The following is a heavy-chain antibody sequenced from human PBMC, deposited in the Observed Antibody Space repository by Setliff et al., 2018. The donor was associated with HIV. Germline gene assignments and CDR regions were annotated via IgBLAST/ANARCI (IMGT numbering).Heavy chain of an antibody. CDR2: ISPYNGHT. V-gene: IGHV1-18*01. CDR3: ARTDYGGNSGGNYFDY. D-gene: IGHD4-17*01. J-gene: IGHJ4*02. CDR1: GNTFTTYD. Sequence: ASVKVSCKASGNTFTTYDFTWVRQAPGQGLEWLGWISPYNGHTNFAQKFQGRVTMTTDTATSTAYMEVRSLRSDDTAVYYCARTDYGGNSGGNYFDYWGQGSLVTVSS.